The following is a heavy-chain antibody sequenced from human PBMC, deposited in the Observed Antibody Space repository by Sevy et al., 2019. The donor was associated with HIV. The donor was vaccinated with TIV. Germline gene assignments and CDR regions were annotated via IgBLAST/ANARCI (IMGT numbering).Heavy chain of an antibody. Sequence: GGSLRLSFVVSGLTFSSDSMNWVRQAPGKGLEWLAYISSSSRTIYYADFVEGRFTISRDNDKKSVFLQMNNLRDEDSATYYCARDVDTPFVRSFDSWGQGTLVTVSS. V-gene: IGHV3-48*02. CDR1: GLTFSSDS. CDR3: ARDVDTPFVRSFDS. J-gene: IGHJ4*02. CDR2: ISSSSRTI. D-gene: IGHD5-18*01.